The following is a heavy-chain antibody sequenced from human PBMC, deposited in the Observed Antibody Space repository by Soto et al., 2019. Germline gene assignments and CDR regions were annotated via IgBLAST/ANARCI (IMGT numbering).Heavy chain of an antibody. CDR1: GGSISSYY. V-gene: IGHV4-59*08. J-gene: IGHJ6*03. Sequence: QVQLQESGPGLVKPSETLSLTCTVSGGSISSYYWSWIRQPPGKGLEWIGYIYYSGSTNYNPSLKGRVTISVDTSKNQFSLKLSSVTAADTAVYYCARADGYSSSWYYYYYYMDVWGKGTTVTVSS. CDR3: ARADGYSSSWYYYYYYMDV. CDR2: IYYSGST. D-gene: IGHD6-13*01.